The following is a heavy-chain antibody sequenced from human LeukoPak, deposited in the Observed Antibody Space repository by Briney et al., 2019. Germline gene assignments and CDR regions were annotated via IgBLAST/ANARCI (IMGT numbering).Heavy chain of an antibody. CDR1: GYSISSGYY. CDR3: ARAFVRGELDY. CDR2: IYHSGST. D-gene: IGHD3-16*01. Sequence: SETLSLTCTVSGYSISSGYYWGWIRQPPGKGLEWIGSIYHSGSTYYNPSLKSRVTISVDTSKNQFSLKLSSVTAADTAVYYCARAFVRGELDYWGQGTLVTVSS. J-gene: IGHJ4*02. V-gene: IGHV4-38-2*02.